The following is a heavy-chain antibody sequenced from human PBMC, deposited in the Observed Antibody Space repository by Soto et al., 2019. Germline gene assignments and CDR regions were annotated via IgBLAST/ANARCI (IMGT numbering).Heavy chain of an antibody. J-gene: IGHJ4*02. D-gene: IGHD6-13*01. CDR3: AKDHSSSGGGHDY. CDR1: GFTFSSYA. Sequence: EVQLLESGGGLVQPGGSLRLSCAASGFTFSSYAMSWVRQAPGKGLEWVSAISGSGGSTYYADSVKGRFTISIDNSKNTLYLQMNSLRAEDTAVYYCAKDHSSSGGGHDYWGQGTLVTVSS. CDR2: ISGSGGST. V-gene: IGHV3-23*01.